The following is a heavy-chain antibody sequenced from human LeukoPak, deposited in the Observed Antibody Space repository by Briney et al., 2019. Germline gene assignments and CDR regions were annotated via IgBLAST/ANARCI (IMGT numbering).Heavy chain of an antibody. D-gene: IGHD4-17*01. Sequence: GGSLRLSCTASGFTFSSYGMHWVRQAPGQGLEWVAVISYDGSNKYHADPVKGRFTISRDNSKNTLYLQMNGLGAEDAGVYYCVRAEFDYWGRGTLVTVS. CDR3: VRAEFDY. V-gene: IGHV3-30*03. J-gene: IGHJ4*02. CDR2: ISYDGSNK. CDR1: GFTFSSYG.